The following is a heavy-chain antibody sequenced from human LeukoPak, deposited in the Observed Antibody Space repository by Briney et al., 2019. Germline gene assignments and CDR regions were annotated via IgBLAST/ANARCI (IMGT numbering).Heavy chain of an antibody. CDR1: GFTFSNAW. D-gene: IGHD3-9*01. CDR3: TTYYDILTGLYYFDY. V-gene: IGHV3-15*01. CDR2: IKSKTDGGTT. J-gene: IGHJ4*02. Sequence: PGGSLRLSCAASGFTFSNAWMSWVRQAPGKGLEWVGRIKSKTDGGTTDYAAPVKGRFTISGDDSKNTLYLQMNSLKTEDTAVYYCTTYYDILTGLYYFDYWGQGTLVTVSS.